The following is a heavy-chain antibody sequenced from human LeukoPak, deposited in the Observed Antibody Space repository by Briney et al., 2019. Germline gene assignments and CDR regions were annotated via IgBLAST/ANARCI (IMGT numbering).Heavy chain of an antibody. CDR3: ARAAGGVKHAFDI. D-gene: IGHD3-16*01. Sequence: SETLSLTCTVSGGSISSYYWSWIRQPPGKGLEWIGYIYYSGSTNYNPSLKSQVTISVDTSKNQFSLKLSSVTAADTAVYYCARAAGGVKHAFDIWGQGTMVTVSS. V-gene: IGHV4-59*01. J-gene: IGHJ3*02. CDR2: IYYSGST. CDR1: GGSISSYY.